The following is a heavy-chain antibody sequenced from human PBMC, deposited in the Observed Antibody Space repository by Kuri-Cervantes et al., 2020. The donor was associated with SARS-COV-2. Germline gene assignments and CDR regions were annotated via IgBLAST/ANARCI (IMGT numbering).Heavy chain of an antibody. CDR2: ISSGSSYI. J-gene: IGHJ4*02. V-gene: IGHV3-21*01. CDR1: GFTFSSYS. CDR3: ARDFSSSGGFDY. Sequence: GESLKISCAASGFTFSSYSMNWVRQAPGKGLEWVSSISSGSSYIYYADSVKGRFTISRDNAKNSLYLQMNSLRAEDTAVYYCARDFSSSGGFDYWGQGTLVTVSS. D-gene: IGHD6-6*01.